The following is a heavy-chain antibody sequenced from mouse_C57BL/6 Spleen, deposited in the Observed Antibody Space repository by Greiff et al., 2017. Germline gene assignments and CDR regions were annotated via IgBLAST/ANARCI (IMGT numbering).Heavy chain of an antibody. CDR2: ISPRSGNT. CDR1: GYTFTSSG. Sequence: QVQLQQSGAELARPGASVKLSCKASGYTFTSSGISWVKQRTGQGLEWIGEISPRSGNTYYNEKFKGKATLTADKSSSTAYMELRSLTSEDSAVYFCARYYYGSSYGYFDVWGTGTTVTVSS. CDR3: ARYYYGSSYGYFDV. J-gene: IGHJ1*03. D-gene: IGHD1-1*01. V-gene: IGHV1-81*01.